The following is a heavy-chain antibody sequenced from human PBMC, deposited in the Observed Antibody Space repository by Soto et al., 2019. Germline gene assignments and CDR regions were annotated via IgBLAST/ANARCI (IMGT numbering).Heavy chain of an antibody. CDR1: GYTFTSYG. Sequence: QVQLVQSGAEVKKPGASVKVSCKASGYTFTSYGISWVRQAPGQGLEWMGWISAYNGNTNYAQKPXXRVTMTTDTPTSTAYLELRSLRSDDTAVYYGARDLHGDPYYWGQGTLVTVSS. CDR2: ISAYNGNT. CDR3: ARDLHGDPYY. J-gene: IGHJ4*02. D-gene: IGHD3-10*01. V-gene: IGHV1-18*01.